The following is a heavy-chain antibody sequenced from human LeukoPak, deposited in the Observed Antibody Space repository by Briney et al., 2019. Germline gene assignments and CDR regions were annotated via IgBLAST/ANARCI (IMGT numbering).Heavy chain of an antibody. CDR2: ICGRGITT. D-gene: IGHD1-26*01. CDR3: AKERGLSGSYPFDY. CDR1: GFTFSGYE. Sequence: GGSLRLSCEASGFTFSGYEMNWVRQAPGKGLEWISYICGRGITTYYADSVKGRFTISRDDAKKLLYLEMNSLRAEDTAVYYCAKERGLSGSYPFDYWGQGTLVTVSS. V-gene: IGHV3-48*03. J-gene: IGHJ4*02.